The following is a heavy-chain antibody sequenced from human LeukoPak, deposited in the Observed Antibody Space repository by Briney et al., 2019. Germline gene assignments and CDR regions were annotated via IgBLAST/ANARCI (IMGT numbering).Heavy chain of an antibody. CDR3: ARDSVVTTKHDAFDI. D-gene: IGHD5-12*01. J-gene: IGHJ3*02. V-gene: IGHV3-33*01. CDR1: GFTFSSYG. CDR2: IWYDGSNK. Sequence: GGSLRLSCAASGFTFSSYGMHWVRQAPGKGLEGVAVIWYDGSNKYYADSVKGRFTISRDNSKNTLYLQMNSLRAEDTAVYYCARDSVVTTKHDAFDIWGQGTMVTVSS.